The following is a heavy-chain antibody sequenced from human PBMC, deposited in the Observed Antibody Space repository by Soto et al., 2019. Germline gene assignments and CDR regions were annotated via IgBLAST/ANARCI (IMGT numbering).Heavy chain of an antibody. Sequence: QVQLVQSGAEVKKPGASVKVSCKASGYTFTSYDINWVRQATGQGLEWMGWMNPNSGNTGYAQKIQGRDTMTRNNSISTAYMALSSLRSEDTAVYYCARERSAAGTGWFDPWGQGTLVTVSS. CDR3: ARERSAAGTGWFDP. CDR2: MNPNSGNT. CDR1: GYTFTSYD. V-gene: IGHV1-8*01. D-gene: IGHD6-13*01. J-gene: IGHJ5*02.